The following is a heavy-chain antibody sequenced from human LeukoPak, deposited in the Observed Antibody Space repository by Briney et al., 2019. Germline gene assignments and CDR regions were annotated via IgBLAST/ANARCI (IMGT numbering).Heavy chain of an antibody. CDR1: GFTVSGDY. D-gene: IGHD3-10*02. CDR2: ISSSGSTI. J-gene: IGHJ6*04. CDR3: AELGITMIGGV. V-gene: IGHV3-11*04. Sequence: GGSLRLSCAVSGFTVSGDYMSWVRQAPGKGLEWVSYISSSGSTIYYADSVKGRFTISRDNAKNSLYLQMNSLRAEDTAVYYCAELGITMIGGVWGKGTTVTISS.